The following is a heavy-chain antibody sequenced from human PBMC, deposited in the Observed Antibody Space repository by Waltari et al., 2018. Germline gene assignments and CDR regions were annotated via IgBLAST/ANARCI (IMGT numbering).Heavy chain of an antibody. CDR3: ARGGERRDGYNYNDY. CDR2: MNPNSGNT. V-gene: IGHV1-8*03. D-gene: IGHD1-1*01. J-gene: IGHJ4*02. CDR1: GYTFTSYD. Sequence: QVQLVQSGAEVKKPGASVKVSCKASGYTFTSYDINWVRQATGQGLEWMGWMNPNSGNTGYAQKFQGRVTITADESTSTAYMELSSLRSEDTAVYYCARGGERRDGYNYNDYWGQGTLVTVSS.